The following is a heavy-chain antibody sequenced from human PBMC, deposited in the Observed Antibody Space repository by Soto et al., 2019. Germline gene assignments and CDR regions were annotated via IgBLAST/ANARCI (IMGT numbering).Heavy chain of an antibody. CDR3: AREGYYYGSGSYYVARGVRPIPPDNWFDP. D-gene: IGHD3-10*01. CDR2: INPSGGST. CDR1: GYTFTSYY. J-gene: IGHJ5*02. V-gene: IGHV1-46*01. Sequence: GASVKVSCKASGYTFTSYYMHWVRQAPGQGLEWMGIINPSGGSTSYAQKFQGRVTMTRDTSTSTVYMELSSLRSEDTAVYYCAREGYYYGSGSYYVARGVRPIPPDNWFDPWGQGTLVTVSS.